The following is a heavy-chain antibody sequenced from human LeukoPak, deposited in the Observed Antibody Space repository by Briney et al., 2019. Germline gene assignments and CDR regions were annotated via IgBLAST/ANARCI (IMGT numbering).Heavy chain of an antibody. J-gene: IGHJ4*02. Sequence: SETLSLTCTVSGGSISSYYWSWIRQPPGKGLEWIGYIYYSGSTNYNPSLKSRVTISVDTSKNQFSLKLSSVTAADTAVYYCARYAGYSSSSLGFDYWGQGTLVTVSS. D-gene: IGHD6-13*01. V-gene: IGHV4-59*08. CDR2: IYYSGST. CDR3: ARYAGYSSSSLGFDY. CDR1: GGSISSYY.